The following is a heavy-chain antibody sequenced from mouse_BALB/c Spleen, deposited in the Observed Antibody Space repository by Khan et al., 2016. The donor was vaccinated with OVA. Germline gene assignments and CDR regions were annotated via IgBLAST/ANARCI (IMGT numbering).Heavy chain of an antibody. CDR2: IWSDGST. CDR3: ARQPYYHYNIMDY. Sequence: QVQLKESGPGLVAPSQSLSITCTISGFSLTNYGVHWVRQPPGQGLEWLVVIWSDGSTTYNSALKSRLTISKDNTKCQVFLKMNRLQTDDTARYVCARQPYYHYNIMDYWGQGTSVTVSA. D-gene: IGHD2-10*01. CDR1: GFSLTNYG. J-gene: IGHJ4*01. V-gene: IGHV2-6-1*01.